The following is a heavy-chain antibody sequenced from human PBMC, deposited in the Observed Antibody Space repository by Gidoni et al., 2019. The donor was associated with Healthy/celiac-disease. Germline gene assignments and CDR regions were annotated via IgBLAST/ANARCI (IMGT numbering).Heavy chain of an antibody. CDR3: ATGRGY. J-gene: IGHJ4*02. CDR1: GFPFSSDA. CDR2: MSGSGGST. Sequence: EVQRLESGGGLVQPGGSLRLSCAASGFPFSSDAMSWVRQAPGKGRECVSAMSGSGGSTYYADSVKGRFTIARDNSKNTLYLQMNSLRAEDTAVYYCATGRGYWGQGTLVTVSS. V-gene: IGHV3-23*01.